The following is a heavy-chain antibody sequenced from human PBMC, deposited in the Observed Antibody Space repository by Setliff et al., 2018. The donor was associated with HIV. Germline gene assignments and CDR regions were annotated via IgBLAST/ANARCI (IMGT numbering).Heavy chain of an antibody. CDR2: MMPSSGNT. D-gene: IGHD2-15*01. Sequence: ASVKVSCKASGYTFTSYDINWVRQATGQGLEWMGWMMPSSGNTGYAQKFQGRLTMTRNTSISTAYMELSSLRSEDTAVYYCARGAVVTNYFDYWGQGTLVTVSS. V-gene: IGHV1-8*02. J-gene: IGHJ4*02. CDR3: ARGAVVTNYFDY. CDR1: GYTFTSYD.